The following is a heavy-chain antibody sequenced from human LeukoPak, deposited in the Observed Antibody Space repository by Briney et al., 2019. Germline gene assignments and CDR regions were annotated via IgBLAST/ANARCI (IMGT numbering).Heavy chain of an antibody. V-gene: IGHV1-2*02. CDR2: MNPNSGGT. CDR3: ARGSIVAGGNY. CDR1: GYTFTGYD. Sequence: ASVKVSCKASGYTFTGYDVHWVRQVPGQGLEWMGWMNPNSGGTNYAHKFQGRVTMTRDTSISTAYMELSRLRSDDTALYYCARGSIVAGGNYWGQGTLVTVSS. D-gene: IGHD4-23*01. J-gene: IGHJ4*02.